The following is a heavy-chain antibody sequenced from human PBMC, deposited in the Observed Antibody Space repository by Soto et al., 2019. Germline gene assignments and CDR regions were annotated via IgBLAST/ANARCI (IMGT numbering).Heavy chain of an antibody. J-gene: IGHJ4*02. CDR1: GFTVSTYG. D-gene: IGHD2-8*02. CDR3: TGEVASGY. Sequence: QVQLVESGGGVVQPGRSLRLSCAVSGFTVSTYGMHWVRQAPGKGLEWVAVISRDGGTKFYADSVKGRFTISKDNSRNTLFVEMNSVRSDDMAVYYCTGEVASGYWGQGTLVTVSS. CDR2: ISRDGGTK. V-gene: IGHV3-30*03.